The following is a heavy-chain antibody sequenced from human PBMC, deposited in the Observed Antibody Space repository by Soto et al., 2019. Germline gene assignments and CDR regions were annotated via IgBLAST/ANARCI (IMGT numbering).Heavy chain of an antibody. Sequence: PGGSLRLSCAASGFSFGSYALSWVRQAPGKGLEWVSTISGSDGKTFYADSVEGRFSISRDTSQSTLYLQMNSLRADDTAMYYCARWSYPDYWGQGTRVTVSS. CDR3: ARWSYPDY. J-gene: IGHJ1*01. CDR1: GFSFGSYA. CDR2: ISGSDGKT. V-gene: IGHV3-23*01. D-gene: IGHD3-10*01.